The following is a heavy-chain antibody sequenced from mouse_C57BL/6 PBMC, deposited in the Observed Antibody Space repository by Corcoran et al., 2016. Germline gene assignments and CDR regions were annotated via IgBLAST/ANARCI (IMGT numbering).Heavy chain of an antibody. CDR3: ARRGIYYYGSSYYFDY. D-gene: IGHD1-1*01. CDR2: INPNNGGT. V-gene: IGHV1-18*01. J-gene: IGHJ2*01. Sequence: EVQLQQSGPELVKPGASVKIPCKASGYTFTDYNMDWVKQSHGKSLEWIGDINPNNGGTIYNQKFKGKATLTVDKSSSTAYMELRSLTSEDTAVYYCARRGIYYYGSSYYFDYWGQGTTLTVSS. CDR1: GYTFTDYN.